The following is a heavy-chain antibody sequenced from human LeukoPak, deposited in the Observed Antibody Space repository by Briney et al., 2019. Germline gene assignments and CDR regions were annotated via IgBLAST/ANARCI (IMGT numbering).Heavy chain of an antibody. J-gene: IGHJ4*02. Sequence: ASVKVSCKTSEYTFTGYYMHWVRQAPGQGLEWMGIINPSGGSTSYAQKFQGRVTMTRDMSTSTVYMELSSLRSEDTAVYYCARHSSSWSDFDYWGQGTLVTVSS. CDR3: ARHSSSWSDFDY. CDR2: INPSGGST. CDR1: EYTFTGYY. D-gene: IGHD6-13*01. V-gene: IGHV1-46*01.